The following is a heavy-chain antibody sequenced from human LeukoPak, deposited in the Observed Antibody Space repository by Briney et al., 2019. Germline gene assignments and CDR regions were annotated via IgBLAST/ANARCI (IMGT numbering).Heavy chain of an antibody. D-gene: IGHD3-10*01. V-gene: IGHV1-69*04. CDR3: ARKVRYYGSRSLSYYYYGMDV. CDR2: IIPILDIA. CDR1: GGTFSSYA. Sequence: SVKVSCKASGGTFSSYAISWVRQAPGQGLEWMGRIIPILDIANYAQKFQGRVTITADKSTRTAYMELSSLRPEDTAVYYCARKVRYYGSRSLSYYYYGMDVWGQGTTVTVSS. J-gene: IGHJ6*02.